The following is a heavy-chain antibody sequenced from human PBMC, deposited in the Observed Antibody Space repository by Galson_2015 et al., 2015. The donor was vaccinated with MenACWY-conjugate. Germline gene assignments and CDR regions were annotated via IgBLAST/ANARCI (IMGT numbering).Heavy chain of an antibody. CDR3: ARGVNLASMAGY. J-gene: IGHJ4*02. CDR1: GGSINSYY. Sequence: ETLSLTCTVSGGSINSYYWSWIRQPPGKGLEWVGYMYYSGSANYNPSLKSRVTISVDTSKNQFSLTMTSVTAADTAVYYCARGVNLASMAGYWGQGTLVTVSS. V-gene: IGHV4-59*01. CDR2: MYYSGSA. D-gene: IGHD3-3*02.